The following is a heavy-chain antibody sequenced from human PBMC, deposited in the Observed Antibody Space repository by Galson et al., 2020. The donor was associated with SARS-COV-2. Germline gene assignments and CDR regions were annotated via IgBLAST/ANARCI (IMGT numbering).Heavy chain of an antibody. CDR2: IIPILGIA. CDR3: ARDECSGGSCYSDY. D-gene: IGHD2-15*01. J-gene: IGHJ4*02. Sequence: SVKVSCKASGGTFSSYTISWVRQAPGQGLEWMGRIIPILGIANYAQKFQGRVTITADKSTSTAYMELSSLRSEDTAVYYCARDECSGGSCYSDYWGQGTLVTVSS. CDR1: GGTFSSYT. V-gene: IGHV1-69*04.